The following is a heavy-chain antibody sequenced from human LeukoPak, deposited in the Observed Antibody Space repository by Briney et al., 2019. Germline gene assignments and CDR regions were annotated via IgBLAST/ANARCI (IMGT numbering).Heavy chain of an antibody. CDR1: GYTFTGYY. CDR3: ANGTAGGLRNYNYYYYGMDV. Sequence: SVKVSCKASGYTFTGYYMHWVRQAPGQGLEWMGGIIPIFGTANYAQKFQGRVTITADESTSTAYMELSSLRSEDTAVYYCANGTAGGLRNYNYYYYGMDVWGQGTTVTVPS. V-gene: IGHV1-69*13. J-gene: IGHJ6*02. D-gene: IGHD3-10*01. CDR2: IIPIFGTA.